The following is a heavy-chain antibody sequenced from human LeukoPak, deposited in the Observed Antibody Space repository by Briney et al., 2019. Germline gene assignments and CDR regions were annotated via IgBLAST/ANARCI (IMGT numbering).Heavy chain of an antibody. Sequence: SETLSLTCTVSGGSISSGGYYWSWIRQPPGKGLEWIGYIYYSGSTNYNPSLKSRVTISVDTSKNQFSLKLSSVTAADTAVYYCARGVEYQLLYASYYYYYYMDVWGKGTTVTVSS. CDR2: IYYSGST. CDR1: GGSISSGGYY. V-gene: IGHV4-61*08. J-gene: IGHJ6*03. D-gene: IGHD2-2*01. CDR3: ARGVEYQLLYASYYYYYYMDV.